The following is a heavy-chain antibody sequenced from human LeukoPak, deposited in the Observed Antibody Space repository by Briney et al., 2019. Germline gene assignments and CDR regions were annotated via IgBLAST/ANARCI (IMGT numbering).Heavy chain of an antibody. CDR1: GFTFSSYW. V-gene: IGHV3-7*03. J-gene: IGHJ4*02. Sequence: GGSLRLSCAASGFTFSSYWMSWVRQAPGKGLEWVANIKQDGSEKQYVDSVKGRFAISRGNAKKSLYLQINTLRAEDTAVYYCVRGPHIAATSYWGQGTLVTVSS. CDR3: VRGPHIAATSY. CDR2: IKQDGSEK. D-gene: IGHD6-25*01.